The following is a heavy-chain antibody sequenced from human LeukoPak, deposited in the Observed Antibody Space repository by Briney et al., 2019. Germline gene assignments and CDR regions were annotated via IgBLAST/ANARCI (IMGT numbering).Heavy chain of an antibody. CDR1: GFTFGSYS. J-gene: IGHJ4*02. Sequence: NPGGSLRLSCAASGFTFGSYSMNWVRQVPGKGLQWVAAISSTSRYIYYADSVKGRFTVSRDNAKNSLSLQMNSLGAEDTAVYICARCYASGSYGIDYWGQGTLVTVSS. V-gene: IGHV3-21*06. CDR2: ISSTSRYI. CDR3: ARCYASGSYGIDY. D-gene: IGHD3-10*01.